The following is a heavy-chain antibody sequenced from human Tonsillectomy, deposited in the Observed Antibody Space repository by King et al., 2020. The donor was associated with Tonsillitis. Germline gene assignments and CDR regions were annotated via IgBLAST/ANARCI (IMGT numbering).Heavy chain of an antibody. CDR1: GGSFSGYY. Sequence: VQLQQWGAGLLNPSETLSLTCAVYGGSFSGYYWSWIRQPPGKGLEWIGEINHSGSTNYNPSLKSRDTISVDTSKNQFSLKLSSVTAADTAVYYCARGGIVVVTAIRNFDYWGQGTLVTVSS. D-gene: IGHD2-21*02. CDR3: ARGGIVVVTAIRNFDY. J-gene: IGHJ4*02. V-gene: IGHV4-34*01. CDR2: INHSGST.